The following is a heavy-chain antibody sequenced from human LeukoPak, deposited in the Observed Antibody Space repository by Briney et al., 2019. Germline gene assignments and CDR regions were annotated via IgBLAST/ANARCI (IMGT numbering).Heavy chain of an antibody. Sequence: QPGGSLRLSCAASGYTFSSYEMNWVRHAPGRGLEWVSHISGGGESTVYPDAVKGRFTISRDNAKNLLYLQINSLRVEDTCVYYCARRSGRRYEYWGQGVLVTVST. CDR3: ARRSGRRYEY. V-gene: IGHV3-48*03. CDR1: GYTFSSYE. CDR2: ISGGGEST. D-gene: IGHD5-24*01. J-gene: IGHJ4*02.